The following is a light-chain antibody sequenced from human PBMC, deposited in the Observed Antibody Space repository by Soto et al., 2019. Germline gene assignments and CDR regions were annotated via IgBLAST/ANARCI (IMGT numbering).Light chain of an antibody. CDR1: SSDVGGYNY. Sequence: QSVLTQPASVSGSPGQSITISCTGTSSDVGGYNYVSWYQQHPGKAPKLMIYDVSNRPSGVSNRFSGSKSGNTASLTISGLQAEDEADYYCSSYTSSSAVFGGATNFTVL. J-gene: IGLJ2*01. CDR2: DVS. V-gene: IGLV2-14*01. CDR3: SSYTSSSAV.